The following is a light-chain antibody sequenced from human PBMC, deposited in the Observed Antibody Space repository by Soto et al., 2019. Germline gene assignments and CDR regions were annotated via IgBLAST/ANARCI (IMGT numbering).Light chain of an antibody. Sequence: DIVWTESAGTLSLSPGERATLSCRASQSVSRSYLAWYQQKPGQAPRLLIYGASSRATGIPDRFSGSGSGTDFTLTISRLEPEDFAVYYCQQYGSSAFTFGPGTKVDIK. V-gene: IGKV3-20*01. CDR2: GAS. CDR3: QQYGSSAFT. CDR1: QSVSRSY. J-gene: IGKJ3*01.